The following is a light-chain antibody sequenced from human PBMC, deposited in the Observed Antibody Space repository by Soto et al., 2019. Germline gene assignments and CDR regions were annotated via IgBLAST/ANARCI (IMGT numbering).Light chain of an antibody. CDR1: SSDVGGYNY. CDR3: SSYTSSSTLVV. V-gene: IGLV2-14*03. J-gene: IGLJ2*01. Sequence: QSVLTQPASVSGSPGQSIIISCTRTSSDVGGYNYVSWYQQHPGKAPKLMIYGLSNRPSGVSNRFSGSKSGNTASLTISGLQAEDEADYYCSSYTSSSTLVVFGGGTKLTVL. CDR2: GLS.